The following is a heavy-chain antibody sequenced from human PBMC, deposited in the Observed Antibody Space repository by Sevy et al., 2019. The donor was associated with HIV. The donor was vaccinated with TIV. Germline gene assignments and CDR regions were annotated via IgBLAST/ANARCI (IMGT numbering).Heavy chain of an antibody. D-gene: IGHD6-19*01. J-gene: IGHJ5*02. V-gene: IGHV3-21*01. CDR1: GFTFSTYG. Sequence: GGSLILSCAASGFTFSTYGMNWVRQAPGKGLEWVSSISSTSSYIDYAYSVKGRFTISRDNAKNSLYLQMNNLRAEDTALYYCARDYNSGWRKFNLFDPWGQGTLVTVSS. CDR3: ARDYNSGWRKFNLFDP. CDR2: ISSTSSYI.